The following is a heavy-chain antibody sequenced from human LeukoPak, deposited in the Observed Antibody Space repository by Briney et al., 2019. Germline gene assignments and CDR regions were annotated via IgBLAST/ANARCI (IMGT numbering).Heavy chain of an antibody. CDR1: GFTFSSYD. Sequence: PGGSLRLSCAASGFTFSSYDMHWVRQATGKGLEWVSSIGTTGDTYYSHSVRGRFTISRENAKNSLFLQMNSLRAGDTAVYFRASSPSYSSSWYALDSWGQGTLVTVSS. D-gene: IGHD6-13*01. V-gene: IGHV3-13*01. J-gene: IGHJ4*02. CDR2: IGTTGDT. CDR3: ASSPSYSSSWYALDS.